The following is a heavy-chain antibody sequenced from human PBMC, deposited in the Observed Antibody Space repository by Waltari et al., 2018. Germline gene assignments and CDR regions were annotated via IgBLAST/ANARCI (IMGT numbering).Heavy chain of an antibody. Sequence: EVQLVESGGGLVQRGGSLRRSCAASGFNFSTYSRNWVRQAPGKGLEWISYIKSTGSIIHYADSVKGRFTISRDNAKNSLYLQMNSLRDEDTAVYYCARGLGDYTYWGQGTLVTVSS. J-gene: IGHJ4*02. CDR1: GFNFSTYS. CDR2: IKSTGSII. D-gene: IGHD4-17*01. V-gene: IGHV3-48*02. CDR3: ARGLGDYTY.